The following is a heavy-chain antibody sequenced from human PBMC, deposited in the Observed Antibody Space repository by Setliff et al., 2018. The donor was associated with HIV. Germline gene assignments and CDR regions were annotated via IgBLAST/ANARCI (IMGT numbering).Heavy chain of an antibody. J-gene: IGHJ6*02. CDR3: ARDNLYYNLYDGSPVYGMDV. D-gene: IGHD3-3*01. CDR2: ISSSGTTT. Sequence: GGSLRLSCAASRFTFSDYYMSWVRQAPGKGLEWLSYISSSGTTTYYADSVKGRFTISRDNAKNSVLLQMDSLRVEDTGVYYCARDNLYYNLYDGSPVYGMDVWGQGTTVTVSS. V-gene: IGHV3-11*04. CDR1: RFTFSDYY.